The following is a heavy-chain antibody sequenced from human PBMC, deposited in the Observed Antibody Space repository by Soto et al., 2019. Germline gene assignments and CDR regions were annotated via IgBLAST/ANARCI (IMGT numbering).Heavy chain of an antibody. CDR3: ARDGDVVVPAAMVPYYYYGMDV. J-gene: IGHJ6*02. D-gene: IGHD2-2*01. CDR1: GYTFTSYY. V-gene: IGHV1-46*01. Sequence: ASVNVSCKASGYTFTSYYMHWVRQAPGQGLEWMGIINPSGGSTSYAQKFQGRVTMTRDTSTSTVYMELSSLRSEDTAVYYCARDGDVVVPAAMVPYYYYGMDVWGQGTTVTVSS. CDR2: INPSGGST.